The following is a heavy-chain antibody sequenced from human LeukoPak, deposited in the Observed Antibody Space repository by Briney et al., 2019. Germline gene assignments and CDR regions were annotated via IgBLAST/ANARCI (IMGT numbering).Heavy chain of an antibody. CDR3: ARDSKPVYWYYYDSSGYYWGSWFDP. CDR2: IYYSGST. CDR1: GGSFSGYY. Sequence: PSETLSLTCAVYGGSFSGYYWSWIRQPPGKGLEWIGSIYYSGSTYYNPSLKSRVTISVDTSKNQFSLKLSSVTAADTAVYYCARDSKPVYWYYYDSSGYYWGSWFDPWGQGTLVTVSS. V-gene: IGHV4-34*01. J-gene: IGHJ5*02. D-gene: IGHD3-22*01.